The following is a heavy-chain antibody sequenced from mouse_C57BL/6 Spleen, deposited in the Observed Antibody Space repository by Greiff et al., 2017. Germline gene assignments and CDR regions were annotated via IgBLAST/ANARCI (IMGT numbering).Heavy chain of an antibody. Sequence: EVKLQESGPGLVKPSQSLSLTCSVTGYSITSGYYWNWIRQFPGNKLEWMGYISYDGSNNYNPSLKNRISITRDTSKNQFFLKLNSVTTEDTATYYCARVGSSSHWYFDVWGTGTTVTVSS. CDR1: GYSITSGYY. CDR2: ISYDGSN. CDR3: ARVGSSSHWYFDV. V-gene: IGHV3-6*01. J-gene: IGHJ1*03. D-gene: IGHD1-1*01.